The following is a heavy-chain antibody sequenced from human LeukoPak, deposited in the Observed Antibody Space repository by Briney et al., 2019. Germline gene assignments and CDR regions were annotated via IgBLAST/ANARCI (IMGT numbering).Heavy chain of an antibody. Sequence: SETLSLTCTVSGDSISSYCWSWIRQPPAKGLEWIGYICYSGDTNYNPSLKSRVTISVDTSKNQFSLKLTSVTAADTAVYYCARRGTYGDYGYFFDCWGQGTLVTVSS. CDR3: ARRGTYGDYGYFFDC. V-gene: IGHV4-59*08. CDR1: GDSISSYC. CDR2: ICYSGDT. J-gene: IGHJ4*02. D-gene: IGHD4-17*01.